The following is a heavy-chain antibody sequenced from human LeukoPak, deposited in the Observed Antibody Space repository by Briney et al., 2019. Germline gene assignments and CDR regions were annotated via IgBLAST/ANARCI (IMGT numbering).Heavy chain of an antibody. CDR3: ARDPGITSSGRFDP. Sequence: PSETLSLTCTVSGGSISDSYYWGWIRQPPGKGLEWIGNLYYSGHTYFNPSLQSRVTISLDTSKNQFSLKLSSVTAADTAVYYCARDPGITSSGRFDPWGQGTLVTVSS. D-gene: IGHD1-26*01. CDR2: LYYSGHT. J-gene: IGHJ5*02. CDR1: GGSISDSYY. V-gene: IGHV4-39*07.